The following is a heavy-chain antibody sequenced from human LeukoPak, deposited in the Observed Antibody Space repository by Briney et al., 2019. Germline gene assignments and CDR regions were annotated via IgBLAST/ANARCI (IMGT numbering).Heavy chain of an antibody. Sequence: GGSLRLSCAASGFTFSSYGMHWVRQAPGKGLEWVAFIRYDGSNKYYADSVKGRFTISRDNSKNTLYLQMNSLRAEDTAVYYGVPVLTGPGTLTPDYWGQGTLVTVSS. CDR2: IRYDGSNK. J-gene: IGHJ4*02. CDR1: GFTFSSYG. V-gene: IGHV3-30*02. CDR3: VPVLTGPGTLTPDY. D-gene: IGHD2-21*02.